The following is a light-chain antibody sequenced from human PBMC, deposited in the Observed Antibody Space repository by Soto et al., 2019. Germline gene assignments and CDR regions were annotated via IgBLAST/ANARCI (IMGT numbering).Light chain of an antibody. V-gene: IGKV3-20*01. CDR2: GAS. CDR1: QSVGRNY. Sequence: EIVLTQSPGTLSLSPGARATLSCRASQSVGRNYLAWYQHKPGQAPRLLIYGASTRATGIPDRFSGSGSGTDFTLTISSLQPEDIATYYCQQYDNLPLTFGGGTKVDIK. J-gene: IGKJ4*01. CDR3: QQYDNLPLT.